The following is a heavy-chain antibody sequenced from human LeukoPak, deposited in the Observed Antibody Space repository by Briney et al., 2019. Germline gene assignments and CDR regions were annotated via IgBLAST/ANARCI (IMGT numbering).Heavy chain of an antibody. D-gene: IGHD5-18*01. V-gene: IGHV4-34*01. CDR3: ARGVAYSLDSLNYYGMDV. CDR2: INHSGST. Sequence: SEALSLTCAVYGGSFSGYYWSWIRQPPRKGLEWIGEINHSGSTNYNPPLKSRVTISVDTSKNQFSLKLSSVTAADTAVYYCARGVAYSLDSLNYYGMDVWGQGTTVTVSS. CDR1: GGSFSGYY. J-gene: IGHJ6*02.